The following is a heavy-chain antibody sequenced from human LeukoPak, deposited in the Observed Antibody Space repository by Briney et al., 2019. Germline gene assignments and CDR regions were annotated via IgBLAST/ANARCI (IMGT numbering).Heavy chain of an antibody. Sequence: SETLSLTCTVSGGSISSSSYYWGWIRRPPGKGLEWIGSIYYSGSTYYNPSLKSRVTISVDTSRNQFSLKLSSVTAADTAVYYCARLYYDFWSGYPDYWGQGTLVTVSS. J-gene: IGHJ4*02. CDR2: IYYSGST. V-gene: IGHV4-39*01. CDR1: GGSISSSSYY. CDR3: ARLYYDFWSGYPDY. D-gene: IGHD3-3*01.